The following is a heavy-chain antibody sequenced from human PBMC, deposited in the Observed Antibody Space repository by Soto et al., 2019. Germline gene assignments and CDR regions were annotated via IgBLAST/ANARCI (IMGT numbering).Heavy chain of an antibody. CDR3: ERGVSSIAARRRFDY. CDR1: GGSFSGYY. CDR2: INHSGST. V-gene: IGHV4-34*01. Sequence: SETLSLTCAVYGGSFSGYYWSWIRQPPGKGLEWIGEINHSGSTNYNPSLKSRVTISVDTSKNQFSLKLSSVTAADTAVYYCERGVSSIAARRRFDYWGQGTLVTVSS. D-gene: IGHD6-6*01. J-gene: IGHJ4*02.